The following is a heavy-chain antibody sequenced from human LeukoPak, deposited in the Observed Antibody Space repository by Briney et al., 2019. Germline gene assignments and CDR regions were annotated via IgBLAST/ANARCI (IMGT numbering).Heavy chain of an antibody. J-gene: IGHJ5*01. V-gene: IGHV3-21*01. CDR3: AKSLTPDRDWFDS. CDR1: GFTFSSSS. D-gene: IGHD4/OR15-4a*01. Sequence: GGSLRLTCAASGFTFSSSSMKWVRQAPGKGLEWLSSISSSGRYIYFADSVKGRFTISRDNAKNSVSLQMNSLRGEDTAVYYCAKSLTPDRDWFDSWGQGTLVTVSS. CDR2: ISSSGRYI.